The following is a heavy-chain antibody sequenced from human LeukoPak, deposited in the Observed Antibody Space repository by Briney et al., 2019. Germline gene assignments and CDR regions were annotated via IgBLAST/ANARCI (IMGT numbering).Heavy chain of an antibody. V-gene: IGHV3-30*18. CDR3: AKASSRWFNNWFDP. Sequence: GGSLRLSCAASGFTFSSYGMHWVRQAPGKELEWVAVISYDGSNKYYADSVKGQFTISRDNSKNTLYLQMNSLRAEDTAVYYCAKASSRWFNNWFDPWGQGTLVTVSS. J-gene: IGHJ5*02. CDR1: GFTFSSYG. D-gene: IGHD3-10*01. CDR2: ISYDGSNK.